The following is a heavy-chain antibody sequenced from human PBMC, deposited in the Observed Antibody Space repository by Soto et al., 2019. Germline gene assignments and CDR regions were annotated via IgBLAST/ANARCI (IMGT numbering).Heavy chain of an antibody. CDR2: IYNSGST. CDR3: AKERQDGYNYYFDY. D-gene: IGHD1-1*01. V-gene: IGHV4-59*01. CDR1: GGSISSYY. Sequence: PSGTLSLTCTVSGGSISSYYWSWIRQPPGKGLEWIGYIYNSGSTNYNPSLKSRVTISVDTSKNQFSLKLSSVTAADTAVYYCAKERQDGYNYYFDYCGQGVVVTVSS. J-gene: IGHJ4*02.